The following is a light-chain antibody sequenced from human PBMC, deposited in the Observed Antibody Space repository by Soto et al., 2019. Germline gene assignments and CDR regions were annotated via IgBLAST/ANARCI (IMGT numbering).Light chain of an antibody. CDR1: QSVSSSY. V-gene: IGKV3-20*01. CDR3: QQYGSSPTWT. Sequence: EIVLTQSPGTLSLSPGERATLSCRASQSVSSSYLAWYQQKPGQAPRLLIYGASSRATGIPDRFSGSGSGTDFTLTIRRLEPEDFAVYYCQQYGSSPTWTFGQGTKAEIK. CDR2: GAS. J-gene: IGKJ1*01.